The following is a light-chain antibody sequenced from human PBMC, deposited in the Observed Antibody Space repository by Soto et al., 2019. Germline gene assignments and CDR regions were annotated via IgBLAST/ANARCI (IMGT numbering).Light chain of an antibody. CDR3: QQRTNWPSST. J-gene: IGKJ5*01. CDR2: DAS. CDR1: RSVSSY. V-gene: IGKV3-11*01. Sequence: EVVLTQSPATLSLSPGERATLSCRASRSVSSYLAWYQHKPGQAPRLLISDASNRATGIPARFSGSGSGTNFTPPISSLEPEDSAVYYYQQRTNWPSSTFGQGTRLEIQ.